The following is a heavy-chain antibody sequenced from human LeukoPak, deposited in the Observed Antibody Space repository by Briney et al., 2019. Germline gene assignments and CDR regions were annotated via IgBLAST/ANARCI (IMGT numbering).Heavy chain of an antibody. V-gene: IGHV1-18*01. CDR3: AGDGPRYCSGGICYSDH. D-gene: IGHD2-15*01. Sequence: ASVKVSCKASGYTFTRNGITWVRQAPGQGLEWMGWISAHNDNTKYAQKLQGRVTMTTETSTNTAYMELRSLTSDDTAVYYCAGDGPRYCSGGICYSDHWGQRTLVTVSS. J-gene: IGHJ4*02. CDR1: GYTFTRNG. CDR2: ISAHNDNT.